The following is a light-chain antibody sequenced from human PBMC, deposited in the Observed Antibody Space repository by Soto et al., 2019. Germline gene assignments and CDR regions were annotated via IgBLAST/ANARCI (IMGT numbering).Light chain of an antibody. V-gene: IGKV3-20*01. Sequence: EIVLTQSPGTLSLSPGERATLSCRASQSVSSSYLAWYQQKPGQAPRLLIYGASSRATGIPDRFSGSGSGTDFTLTIGRLAPEDFAVYYCQQYGSSLYTFGEGTKLEIK. CDR2: GAS. J-gene: IGKJ2*01. CDR1: QSVSSSY. CDR3: QQYGSSLYT.